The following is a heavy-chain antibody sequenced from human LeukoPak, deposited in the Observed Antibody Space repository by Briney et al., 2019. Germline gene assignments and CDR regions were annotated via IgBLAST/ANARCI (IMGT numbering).Heavy chain of an antibody. CDR2: INHSGST. J-gene: IGHJ6*02. CDR1: GGSFSGYY. D-gene: IGHD2-15*01. CDR3: ARGSGGRSTTLGMDV. V-gene: IGHV4-34*01. Sequence: SETLSLTCAVYGGSFSGYYWSWLRQPPGKGLEWIGEINHSGSTNYNPSLKSRVTISVDTSKNQFSLKLSSVTAADTAVYYCARGSGGRSTTLGMDVWGQGTTVTVSS.